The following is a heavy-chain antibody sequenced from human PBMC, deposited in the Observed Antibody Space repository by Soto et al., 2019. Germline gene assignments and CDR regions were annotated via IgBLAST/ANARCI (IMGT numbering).Heavy chain of an antibody. V-gene: IGHV4-4*02. J-gene: IGHJ4*02. D-gene: IGHD5-12*01. CDR1: TSTIYSMHW. CDR3: ARTEGWLQSPLAY. Sequence: SATLALNSAVYTSTIYSMHWGKWVRPHPEKGLEWIGQISHSGSTNYNPSLTSRVTISVDKSKNHFSLKLTSVTAADTAVYYCARTEGWLQSPLAYWGQGTLVTVSS. CDR2: ISHSGST.